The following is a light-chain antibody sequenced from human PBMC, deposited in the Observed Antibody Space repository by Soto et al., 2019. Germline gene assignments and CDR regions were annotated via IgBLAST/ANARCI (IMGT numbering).Light chain of an antibody. CDR2: EVS. CDR3: ASYTRSTTVV. V-gene: IGLV2-14*01. Sequence: QSALTQPASVSGSPGQSISISCTGASSDVGYYDYVSWYQQHPGKAPKFIIYEVSYRPSGVHNRFSGSKSGNTASLTISGLQAEDEADYYCASYTRSTTVVFGGGTKLTVL. J-gene: IGLJ2*01. CDR1: SSDVGYYDY.